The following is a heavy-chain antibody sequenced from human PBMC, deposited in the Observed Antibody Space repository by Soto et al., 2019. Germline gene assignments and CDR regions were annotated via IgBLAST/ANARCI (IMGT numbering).Heavy chain of an antibody. CDR1: GYTLTELS. Sequence: GASVKVSCKVSGYTLTELSMHWVRQAPGKGLEWMGGFDPEDGETIYAQKFQGRVTMTEDTSTDTAYMELSSLRSEDTAVYYCATSGYDDRYCSGGSCYSNWFDPWGQGTLVTVSS. V-gene: IGHV1-24*01. CDR3: ATSGYDDRYCSGGSCYSNWFDP. D-gene: IGHD2-15*01. J-gene: IGHJ5*02. CDR2: FDPEDGET.